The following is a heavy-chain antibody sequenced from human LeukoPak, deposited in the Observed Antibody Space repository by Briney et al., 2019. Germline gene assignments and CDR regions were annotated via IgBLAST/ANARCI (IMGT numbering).Heavy chain of an antibody. Sequence: SVKVSCKASGGTFSSYAISWVRQAPGQGLEWMGRIIPILGIANYAQKFQGRVTITADKSTSTAYMELSSLRSEDTAVYYCASFGSGRYYFDYWGQGTLVTVSS. CDR2: IIPILGIA. V-gene: IGHV1-69*04. D-gene: IGHD3-10*01. J-gene: IGHJ4*02. CDR1: GGTFSSYA. CDR3: ASFGSGRYYFDY.